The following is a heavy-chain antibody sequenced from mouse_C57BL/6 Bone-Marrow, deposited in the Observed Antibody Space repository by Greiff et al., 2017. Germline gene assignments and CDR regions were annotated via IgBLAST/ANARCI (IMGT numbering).Heavy chain of an antibody. J-gene: IGHJ1*03. Sequence: QVQLQQSGAELVRPGTSVKMSCKASGYTFTNYWIGWAKQRPGHGLEWIGDIYPGGGYTNYNEKFKGKATLTADKSSSTAYMQFSSLTSEDSAIYYCARSYGHWYFDVWGRGTAVTGSS. D-gene: IGHD1-2*01. CDR1: GYTFTNYW. CDR3: ARSYGHWYFDV. CDR2: IYPGGGYT. V-gene: IGHV1-63*01.